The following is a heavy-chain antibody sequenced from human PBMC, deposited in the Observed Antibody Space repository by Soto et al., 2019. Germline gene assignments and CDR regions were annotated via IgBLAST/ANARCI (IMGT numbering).Heavy chain of an antibody. D-gene: IGHD5-12*01. V-gene: IGHV1-46*03. Sequence: ASVKVSCKASGYTFTSYAMHWVRQAPGQRLEWMGITYLSGGATIYAQKFQNRVTITRDTSTTTVYMELSSLRSDDTAVYYCAREPPEGYLFDYWGQGTLVTVSS. CDR1: GYTFTSYA. J-gene: IGHJ4*02. CDR2: TYLSGGAT. CDR3: AREPPEGYLFDY.